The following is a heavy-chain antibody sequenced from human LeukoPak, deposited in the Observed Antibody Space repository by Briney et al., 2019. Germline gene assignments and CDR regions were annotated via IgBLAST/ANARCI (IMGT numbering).Heavy chain of an antibody. J-gene: IGHJ6*03. CDR1: GYTFTSYG. CDR2: ISAYNGNT. D-gene: IGHD4-11*01. CDR3: ARDDYSNGHYYYYYMGV. Sequence: GASVKVSCKASGYTFTSYGISWVRQAPGQRLEWMGWISAYNGNTNYAQKLQGRVTMTTDTSTSTAYMELRSLRSDDTAVYYCARDDYSNGHYYYYYMGVWGKGTTVTVSS. V-gene: IGHV1-18*01.